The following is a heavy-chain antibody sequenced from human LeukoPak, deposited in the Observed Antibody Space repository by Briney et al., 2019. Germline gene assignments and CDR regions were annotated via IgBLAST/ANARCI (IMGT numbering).Heavy chain of an antibody. CDR1: GGSISSYY. D-gene: IGHD3-16*01. CDR2: IYYSGST. J-gene: IGHJ4*02. CDR3: ARSEGFGAYFDD. Sequence: SETLSLTCTVSGGSISSYYWSWIRQPPGKGLEWIGYIYYSGSTNYNPSLKSRVTISVDTSKNQFSLKLSSVTAADTAVYYCARSEGFGAYFDDWVQGTLVTVSS. V-gene: IGHV4-59*01.